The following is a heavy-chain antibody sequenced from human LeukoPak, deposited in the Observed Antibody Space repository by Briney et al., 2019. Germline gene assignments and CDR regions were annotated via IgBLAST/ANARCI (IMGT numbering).Heavy chain of an antibody. Sequence: SQTLSLTCAISGDSVSSSSAAWSWIRQSPSRGLEWLGRTYYRSKWNNDYAVSVKSRITINPDTSKNQFSLQLNSMTPEDTAVYYCAREGSEGYLFDYWGQGTLVTASS. CDR2: TYYRSKWNN. D-gene: IGHD1-1*01. J-gene: IGHJ4*02. V-gene: IGHV6-1*01. CDR1: GDSVSSSSAA. CDR3: AREGSEGYLFDY.